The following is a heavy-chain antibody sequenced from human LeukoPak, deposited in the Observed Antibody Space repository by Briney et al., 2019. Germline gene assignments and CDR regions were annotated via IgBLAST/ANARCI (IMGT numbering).Heavy chain of an antibody. Sequence: GGSLRLSCAASGFSFSDYYMNWIRQAPGGGLECVAYISSSSSTIHYADSVKGRFTISRDNAKNSLYLQMNSLRAEDTAVYYCARGLDSSGYWTFDYWGQGTLVTVSS. D-gene: IGHD3-22*01. J-gene: IGHJ4*02. V-gene: IGHV3-11*04. CDR3: ARGLDSSGYWTFDY. CDR2: ISSSSSTI. CDR1: GFSFSDYY.